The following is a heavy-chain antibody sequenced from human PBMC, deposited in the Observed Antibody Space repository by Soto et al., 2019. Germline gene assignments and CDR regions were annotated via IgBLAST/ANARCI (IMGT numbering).Heavy chain of an antibody. Sequence: QITLKESGPTLVKPTQTLTLTCTFSGFSLSTSGVGVGWIRQPPGKALEWLALIYWDDDKRYSPSLKSRLTITKDTSKKQVVLTMNNMDPVDTATYYCADSNVLLWFEDAPRAFDIWGQGRMVTVSS. D-gene: IGHD3-10*01. CDR1: GFSLSTSGVG. CDR2: IYWDDDK. J-gene: IGHJ3*02. CDR3: ADSNVLLWFEDAPRAFDI. V-gene: IGHV2-5*02.